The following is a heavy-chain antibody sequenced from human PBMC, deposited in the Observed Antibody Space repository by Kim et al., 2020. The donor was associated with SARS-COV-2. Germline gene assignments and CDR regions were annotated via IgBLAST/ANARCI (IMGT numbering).Heavy chain of an antibody. J-gene: IGHJ4*02. V-gene: IGHV4-31*03. CDR3: ARTPYGDYTYYFDY. CDR1: GGSISSGGYY. D-gene: IGHD4-17*01. Sequence: SETLSLTCTVSGGSISSGGYYWSWIRQHPGKGLEWIGYIYYSGSTYYNPSLKSRVTISVDTSKNQFSLKLSSVTAADTAVYYCARTPYGDYTYYFDYWGQGTLVTVSS. CDR2: IYYSGST.